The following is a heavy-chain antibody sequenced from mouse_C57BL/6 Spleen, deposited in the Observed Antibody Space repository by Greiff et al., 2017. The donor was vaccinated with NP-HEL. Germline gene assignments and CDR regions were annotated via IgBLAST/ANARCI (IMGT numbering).Heavy chain of an antibody. CDR2: ISSGSSTI. Sequence: EVNVVESGGGLVKPGGSLKLSCAASGFTFSDYGMHWVRQAPEKGLEWVAYISSGSSTIYYADTVKGRFTISRDNAKNTLFLQMTSLRSEDTAMYYCARGYYGSGYYFDYWGQGTTLTVSS. V-gene: IGHV5-17*01. J-gene: IGHJ2*01. CDR3: ARGYYGSGYYFDY. D-gene: IGHD1-1*01. CDR1: GFTFSDYG.